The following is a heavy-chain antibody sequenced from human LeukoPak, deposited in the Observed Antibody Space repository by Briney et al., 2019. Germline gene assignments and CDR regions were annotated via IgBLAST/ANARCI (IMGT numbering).Heavy chain of an antibody. Sequence: GGSLRLSCAASGFTFSTYGMHWVRQPPGKGLEWVAFIRYDGTNEYYADSVKGRFTISRDNSKNTLYLQMNSLRAEDTAVYYCATKKGHYFDSWGQGTLVTVSS. CDR3: ATKKGHYFDS. J-gene: IGHJ4*02. V-gene: IGHV3-30*02. CDR1: GFTFSTYG. CDR2: IRYDGTNE.